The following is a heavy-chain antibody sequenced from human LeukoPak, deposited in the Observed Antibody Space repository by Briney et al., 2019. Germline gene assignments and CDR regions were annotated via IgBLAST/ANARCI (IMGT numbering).Heavy chain of an antibody. V-gene: IGHV1-46*01. CDR1: GYTFTSYY. CDR2: INPSGGST. D-gene: IGHD3-22*01. Sequence: ASVEVSCKASGYTFTSYYMHWVRQAPGQGLEWMGIINPSGGSTSYAQKFQGRVTMTRDTSTSTVYMELSSLRSEDTAVYYCARPLYYYDSSGYYRYWGQGTLVTISS. CDR3: ARPLYYYDSSGYYRY. J-gene: IGHJ4*02.